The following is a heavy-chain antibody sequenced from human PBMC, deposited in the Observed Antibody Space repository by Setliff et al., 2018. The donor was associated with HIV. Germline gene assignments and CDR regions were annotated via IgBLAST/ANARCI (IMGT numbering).Heavy chain of an antibody. J-gene: IGHJ6*04. D-gene: IGHD3-3*01. CDR3: ASGRDFWSGLYV. CDR1: GGSINSGNNY. CDR2: IYDSGTT. V-gene: IGHV4-30-4*01. Sequence: SETLSLTCTVSGGSINSGNNYWSWIRQHPGKGLEWIGFIYDSGTTYYNPSLKSRVTISVDTSKNQFSLKFTSVTAADTAVYYCASGRDFWSGLYVWGKGTTVTVSS.